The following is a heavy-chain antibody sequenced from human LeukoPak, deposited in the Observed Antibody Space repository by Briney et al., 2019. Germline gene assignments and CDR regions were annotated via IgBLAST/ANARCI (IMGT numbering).Heavy chain of an antibody. CDR2: INHSGST. J-gene: IGHJ4*02. D-gene: IGHD3-3*01. CDR1: GGSFSGYY. Sequence: PSETLSLTCAVYGGSFSGYYWSWIRQPPGKGLEWIGEINHSGSTNYNPSLKSRVTISVDTSKNQFSLKLSSVTAADTAVYYCARTNITIFGVARPGVGYFDYWGQGTLVTVSS. V-gene: IGHV4-34*01. CDR3: ARTNITIFGVARPGVGYFDY.